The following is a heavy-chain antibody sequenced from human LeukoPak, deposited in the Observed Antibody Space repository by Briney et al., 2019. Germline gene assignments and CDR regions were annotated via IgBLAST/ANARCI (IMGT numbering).Heavy chain of an antibody. Sequence: GGCLRLSCAASGFTFSSYSMNWVRQAPGKGLEWVSSISSSSSYIYYADSVKGRFTISRDNAKNSLYLQMNSLRAEDTAVYYCARAGYGQQAYDPWGQGTLVTVSS. CDR2: ISSSSSYI. D-gene: IGHD5-12*01. V-gene: IGHV3-21*01. J-gene: IGHJ5*02. CDR1: GFTFSSYS. CDR3: ARAGYGQQAYDP.